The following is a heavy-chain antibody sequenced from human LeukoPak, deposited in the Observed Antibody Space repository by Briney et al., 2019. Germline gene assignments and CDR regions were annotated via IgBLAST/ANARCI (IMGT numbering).Heavy chain of an antibody. CDR1: GGSISSSSYY. V-gene: IGHV4-39*01. D-gene: IGHD3-3*01. CDR2: IYYSGST. CDR3: ARQPRVLRFLEWLLSSWFDP. J-gene: IGHJ5*02. Sequence: SETLSLTCTVSGGSISSSSYYWGWIRQPPGKGLEGIGSIYYSGSTYYNPSLKSRVTISVDTSKNHFSLKLSSVTAAATAVYYCARQPRVLRFLEWLLSSWFDPWGRGTLVTVSS.